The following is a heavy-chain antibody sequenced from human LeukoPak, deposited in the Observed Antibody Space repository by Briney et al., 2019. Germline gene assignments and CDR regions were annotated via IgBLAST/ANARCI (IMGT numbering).Heavy chain of an antibody. CDR2: MNPNSGNT. J-gene: IGHJ4*02. D-gene: IGHD3-9*01. V-gene: IGHV1-8*01. CDR1: GYTFTSYD. CDR3: ASWYYDILTGYRYLDY. Sequence: ASVKVSCKASGYTFTSYDINWVRQATGQGLEWMGWMNPNSGNTGYAQKFQGRVTMTRNTSISTAYMELSSLRSEDTAVYYCASWYYDILTGYRYLDYRGQGTLVTVSS.